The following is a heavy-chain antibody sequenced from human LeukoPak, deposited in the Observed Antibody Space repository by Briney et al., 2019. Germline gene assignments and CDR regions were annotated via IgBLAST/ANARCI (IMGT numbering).Heavy chain of an antibody. J-gene: IGHJ4*02. D-gene: IGHD1-26*01. CDR3: VRDRGTYRPIDY. Sequence: GGSLRLSCAASGFTFSDYYMSWIRQAPGKGLEWVSYISSSGSTIYYADSVKGRFTISRDNAKNSLYLQMNSLRAEDTAIYYCVRDRGTYRPIDYWGQGTLVTVSS. CDR1: GFTFSDYY. CDR2: ISSSGSTI. V-gene: IGHV3-11*01.